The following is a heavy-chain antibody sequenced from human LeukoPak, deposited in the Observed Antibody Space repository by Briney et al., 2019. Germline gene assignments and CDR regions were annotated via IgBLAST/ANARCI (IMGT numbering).Heavy chain of an antibody. Sequence: GESLRLSCAASGFTVSSNYMSWVRQAPGKGLEWVSVIYRGGSKDYEDSVKGRFNISRDNSKNTLYLQMNSLRAEDTAIYYCARIFYYGSGNNWFDPWGQETLVTVSS. CDR1: GFTVSSNY. J-gene: IGHJ5*02. V-gene: IGHV3-53*01. CDR3: ARIFYYGSGNNWFDP. CDR2: IYRGGSK. D-gene: IGHD3-10*01.